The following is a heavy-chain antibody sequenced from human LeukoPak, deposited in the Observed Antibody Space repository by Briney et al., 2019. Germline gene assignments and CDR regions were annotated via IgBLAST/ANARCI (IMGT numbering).Heavy chain of an antibody. D-gene: IGHD5-12*01. CDR3: ASSKYLGYGGTVAAFDI. V-gene: IGHV1-46*01. Sequence: ASVKVSCKASGYTFTSYYMHWVRQAPGQGLEWMGIINPSGGSTSYAQKFQGRVTMTRDTSTSTVYMELSSLRSEDTAVYYCASSKYLGYGGTVAAFDIWGQGTVVTVSS. CDR1: GYTFTSYY. CDR2: INPSGGST. J-gene: IGHJ3*02.